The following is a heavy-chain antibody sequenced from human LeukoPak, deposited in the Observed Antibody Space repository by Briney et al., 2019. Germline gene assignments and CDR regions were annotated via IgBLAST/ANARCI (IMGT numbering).Heavy chain of an antibody. Sequence: GTSLRLSCAASGFTFGTYAMHWVRQAPGKGLEWVAVLSDDGNKEFYADSVKGRFTISRDNSKNTLYLQMNSLSAEDTAVYYCAKVGTNFLRYHFDSWGRGTLVTVSS. CDR1: GFTFGTYA. J-gene: IGHJ4*02. CDR2: LSDDGNKE. CDR3: AKVGTNFLRYHFDS. D-gene: IGHD1-1*01. V-gene: IGHV3-30-3*01.